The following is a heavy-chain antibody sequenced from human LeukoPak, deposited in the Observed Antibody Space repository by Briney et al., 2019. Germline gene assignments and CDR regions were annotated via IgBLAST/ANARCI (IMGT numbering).Heavy chain of an antibody. J-gene: IGHJ4*02. D-gene: IGHD7-27*01. Sequence: PGGSLRLSCAAAGFTFSSYAMSWVRQAPGKGLEWVSAISASGGSTYYVDSVKGRFTISRDTSKNTLFLQMSSLSAEDTAIYYCAKDRPLNWGYYFDYWGRGTLVTVSS. V-gene: IGHV3-23*01. CDR1: GFTFSSYA. CDR2: ISASGGST. CDR3: AKDRPLNWGYYFDY.